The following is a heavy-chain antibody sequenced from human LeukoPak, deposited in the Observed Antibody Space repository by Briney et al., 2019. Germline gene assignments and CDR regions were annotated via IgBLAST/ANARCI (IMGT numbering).Heavy chain of an antibody. CDR1: GGSFSGYY. Sequence: PSETLSLTCAVYGGSFSGYYWSWIRQPPGKGLEWIEEINHSGSTNYNPSLKSRVTISVDTSKNQFSLKLSSVTAADTAVYYCARGKGDIVVVVAARTSTYFDYWGQGTLVTVSS. V-gene: IGHV4-34*01. CDR2: INHSGST. CDR3: ARGKGDIVVVVAARTSTYFDY. D-gene: IGHD2-15*01. J-gene: IGHJ4*02.